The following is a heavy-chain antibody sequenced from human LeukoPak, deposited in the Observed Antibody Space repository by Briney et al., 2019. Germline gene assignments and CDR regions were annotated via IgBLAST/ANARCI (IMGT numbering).Heavy chain of an antibody. CDR1: GFTFSNYA. CDR3: ATDRLRRLTVVRGVIDAYDL. Sequence: GGSLRLSCAASGFTFSNYAMNWVRQAPGKGLEWVSLISGSTGSTYYADSVKGRFSISRDNSKNTVYLQMNSLRVEDTAVYYCATDRLRRLTVVRGVIDAYDLWGQGTMVTFSS. CDR2: ISGSTGST. D-gene: IGHD3-10*01. J-gene: IGHJ3*01. V-gene: IGHV3-23*01.